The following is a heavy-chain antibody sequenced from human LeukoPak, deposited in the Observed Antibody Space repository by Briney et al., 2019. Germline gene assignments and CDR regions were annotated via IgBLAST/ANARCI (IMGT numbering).Heavy chain of an antibody. CDR1: GGSISSSSYY. CDR2: IYYSGST. CDR3: ARVRAYYDSSGYYEGDAFDI. D-gene: IGHD3-22*01. Sequence: SETLSLTCTVSGGSISSSSYYWGWIRQPPGKGLEWIGSIYYSGSTYYNPSLKSRVTISVDTSKNQFSLRLSSVTAADTAVYYCARVRAYYDSSGYYEGDAFDIWGQGTMVTVSS. J-gene: IGHJ3*02. V-gene: IGHV4-39*07.